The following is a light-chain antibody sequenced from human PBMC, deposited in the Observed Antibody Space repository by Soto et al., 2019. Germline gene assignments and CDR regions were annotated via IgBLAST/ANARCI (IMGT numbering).Light chain of an antibody. J-gene: IGKJ2*01. CDR3: QQYNNWLEYS. V-gene: IGKV3-15*01. CDR2: GAS. Sequence: EIVMTQSPATLSVSPGETATLSCRASQSISSNLAWYQQKLGQAPRLLIYGASTRATGIPARFRGSGSGTEFALTISSLQSEDFAVYYCQQYNNWLEYSFGQGTKLETK. CDR1: QSISSN.